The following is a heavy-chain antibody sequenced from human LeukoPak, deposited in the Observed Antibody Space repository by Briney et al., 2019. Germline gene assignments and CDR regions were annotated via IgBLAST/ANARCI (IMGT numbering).Heavy chain of an antibody. D-gene: IGHD2-15*01. CDR2: ISWNSDAI. CDR3: AKDLEVASSYCSGGSCFSYFQH. J-gene: IGHJ1*01. Sequence: PGGSLRLSCAASGFIFEDYAMHWVRQAPGKGLEWVSGISWNSDAIGYSDSVKGRFTISRDNAKSSLFLQMNSLRDEDTAFYYCAKDLEVASSYCSGGSCFSYFQHWGQGTLVTVSS. V-gene: IGHV3-9*01. CDR1: GFIFEDYA.